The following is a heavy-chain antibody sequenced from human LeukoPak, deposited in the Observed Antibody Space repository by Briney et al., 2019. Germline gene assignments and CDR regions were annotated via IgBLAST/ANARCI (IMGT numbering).Heavy chain of an antibody. Sequence: SETLSLTCTVSGVSISSSNSYWGWIRQPPGKGLERIGSIYYSGNTHYNASLKSQVSISIDTSKNQFSLRLTSVTAADTAVYYCARQTGSGLFILPGGQGTLVTVSS. CDR2: IYYSGNT. V-gene: IGHV4-39*01. CDR3: ARQTGSGLFILP. D-gene: IGHD3/OR15-3a*01. J-gene: IGHJ4*02. CDR1: GVSISSSNSY.